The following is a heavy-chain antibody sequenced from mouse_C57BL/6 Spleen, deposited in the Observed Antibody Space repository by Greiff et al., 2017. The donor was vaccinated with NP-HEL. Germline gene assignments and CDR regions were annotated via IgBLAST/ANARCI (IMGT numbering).Heavy chain of an antibody. V-gene: IGHV14-3*01. J-gene: IGHJ4*01. CDR2: IDPANGNT. CDR3: ARGSLIYSSNPLYAMDY. D-gene: IGHD2-5*01. CDR1: GFNIKNTY. Sequence: VQLQQSVAELVRPGASVKLSCTASGFNIKNTYMHWVKQRPEQGLEWIGRIDPANGNTKYAPKFQGKATITADTSSNTAYLQLSSLTSEDTAIYYGARGSLIYSSNPLYAMDYWGQGTSVTVSS.